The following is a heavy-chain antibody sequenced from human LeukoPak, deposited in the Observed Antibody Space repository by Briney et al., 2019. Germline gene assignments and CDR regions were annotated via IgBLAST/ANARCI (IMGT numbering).Heavy chain of an antibody. V-gene: IGHV3-15*01. CDR1: GFTFSNAW. D-gene: IGHD2-15*01. Sequence: GGSLRLSGAASGFTFSNAWMTWVRQAPGKGLEWVGRIKRKTDGGTTDYAAPVKGRFTISRDDSINTLYLQMNSLKTEDTAVYYCTTGRYCSGGSCYISLGYWGQGTLVTVSS. CDR3: TTGRYCSGGSCYISLGY. CDR2: IKRKTDGGTT. J-gene: IGHJ4*02.